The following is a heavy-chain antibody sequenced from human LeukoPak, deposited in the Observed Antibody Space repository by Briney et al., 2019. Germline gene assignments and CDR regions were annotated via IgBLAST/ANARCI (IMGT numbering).Heavy chain of an antibody. CDR1: GGSISGYY. Sequence: SETLSLTCTVSGGSISGYYWNWIRQPPGKGLEWIGYIYYSGNTNYNPSLKSRVTISLDTSKNQFSLKLSSVTAADTAVYYCARRDCSGGSCYQIDYWGQGTLVTVSS. CDR3: ARRDCSGGSCYQIDY. V-gene: IGHV4-59*01. CDR2: IYYSGNT. D-gene: IGHD2-15*01. J-gene: IGHJ4*02.